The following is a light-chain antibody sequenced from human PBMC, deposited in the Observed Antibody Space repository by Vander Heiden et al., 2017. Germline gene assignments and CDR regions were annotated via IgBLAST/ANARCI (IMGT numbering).Light chain of an antibody. Sequence: QSALTQPASVSGSPGQSITISCTGTSSDVGGYNYVSWYQQHPAKAPQLMIYEVSNRPSGVSTRFSGSKSGNTASLTISGLQAEDEADYYCSSYTSSSTSVVFGGGTKLTVL. CDR2: EVS. J-gene: IGLJ2*01. CDR1: SSDVGGYNY. CDR3: SSYTSSSTSVV. V-gene: IGLV2-14*01.